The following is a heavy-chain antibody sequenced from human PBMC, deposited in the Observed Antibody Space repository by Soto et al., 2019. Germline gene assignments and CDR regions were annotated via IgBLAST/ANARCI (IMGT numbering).Heavy chain of an antibody. V-gene: IGHV3-23*01. Sequence: GGSLRLSCAASGFTFSSYAMSWVRQAPGKGLEWVSAISGSGGSTYYADSVKGRFTISRDNSKNTLYLQMNSLRAEDTAVYYCAKHRHMVRGAGQNFDYWGQGTLVTVSS. CDR2: ISGSGGST. D-gene: IGHD3-10*01. CDR1: GFTFSSYA. CDR3: AKHRHMVRGAGQNFDY. J-gene: IGHJ4*02.